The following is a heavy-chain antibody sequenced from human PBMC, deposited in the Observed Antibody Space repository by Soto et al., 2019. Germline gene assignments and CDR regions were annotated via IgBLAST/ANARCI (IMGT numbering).Heavy chain of an antibody. CDR1: GFTFSSYA. Sequence: EVQLLESGGDLVQPGGSLRLSCAASGFTFSSYAMSWVRQAPGKGLEWVSAISGSGGSTYYADSVKGRFTISRDNSKNTLYLQMNSLRGEDTAVYYCAKEGEYSSGWANFDYWGQGTLVTVSS. CDR2: ISGSGGST. V-gene: IGHV3-23*01. D-gene: IGHD6-19*01. J-gene: IGHJ4*02. CDR3: AKEGEYSSGWANFDY.